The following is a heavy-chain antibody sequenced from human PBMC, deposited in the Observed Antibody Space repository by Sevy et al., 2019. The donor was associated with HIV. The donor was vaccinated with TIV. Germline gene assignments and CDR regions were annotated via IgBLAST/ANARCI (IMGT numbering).Heavy chain of an antibody. J-gene: IGHJ4*02. V-gene: IGHV3-30*02. CDR1: RFTFSHYG. CDR2: IEYDGADK. CDR3: AKNMAAAGLGGFDN. D-gene: IGHD6-13*01. Sequence: EGSLRLSCRASRFTFSHYGMHWVRQAPGKELEWVTFIEYDGADKYYTDSVKGRFTVSRDNSKNTLFLQMDRLRSEDTAIYYCAKNMAAAGLGGFDNWGQGTLVTVSS.